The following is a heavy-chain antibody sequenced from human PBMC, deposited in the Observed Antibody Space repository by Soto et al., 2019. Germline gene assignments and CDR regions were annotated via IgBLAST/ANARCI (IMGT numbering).Heavy chain of an antibody. CDR2: IRGGGGGT. CDR3: ARVLGGSGSPVDY. J-gene: IGHJ4*02. V-gene: IGHV3-23*01. CDR1: GFTFSSFA. D-gene: IGHD2-15*01. Sequence: PGGSLRLSCAASGFTFSSFAMSWVRQAPGKGLEWVSAIRGGGGGTYYADSVKGRFTISRDNSKNTQYLQMNSLRAEDTAVCYCARVLGGSGSPVDYWGQGTLVTVSS.